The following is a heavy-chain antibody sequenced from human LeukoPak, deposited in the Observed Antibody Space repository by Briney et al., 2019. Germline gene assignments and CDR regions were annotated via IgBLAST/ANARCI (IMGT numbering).Heavy chain of an antibody. J-gene: IGHJ4*02. D-gene: IGHD6-19*01. V-gene: IGHV1-46*01. CDR1: GYTFTRYY. CDR2: INPSGGNT. Sequence: GASVKVSCKASGYTFTRYYMHWVRQAPGQGLEWMGIINPSGGNTNYAQKFQGRVTITTDTSASTAYMELNSLRSDDMAVYYCARGFSGWYSFDSWGQGTLLTVSS. CDR3: ARGFSGWYSFDS.